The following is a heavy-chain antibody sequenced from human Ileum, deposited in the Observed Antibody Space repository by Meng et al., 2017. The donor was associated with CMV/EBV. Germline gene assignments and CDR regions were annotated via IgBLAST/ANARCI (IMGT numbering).Heavy chain of an antibody. J-gene: IGHJ4*02. D-gene: IGHD7-27*01. CDR3: VRDVGTGYFDS. CDR1: RGSITRDTYY. Sequence: SETLSLTGTVTRGSITRDTYYWSWIRQPPGKGPEWIGYIYYSGITDYNPSLKSRVTISVDTSKSHFYQKVDSVTAADTAVYYWVRDVGTGYFDSWGQGTLVTVSS. V-gene: IGHV4-61*01. CDR2: IYYSGIT.